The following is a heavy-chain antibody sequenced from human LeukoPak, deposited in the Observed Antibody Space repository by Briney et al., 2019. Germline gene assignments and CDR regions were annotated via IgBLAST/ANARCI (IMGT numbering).Heavy chain of an antibody. V-gene: IGHV3-7*01. J-gene: IGHJ4*02. Sequence: GGSLRLSCAASGFTFSNYWMNWVRQAPGKGPEWVTIIRKDGGEKYYVDSVKGRFTISRDNAKNSLYLQMDSLRADDTAVYFCAGGAGFLIDYWGQGALVTVSS. CDR1: GFTFSNYW. CDR2: IRKDGGEK. D-gene: IGHD2/OR15-2a*01. CDR3: AGGAGFLIDY.